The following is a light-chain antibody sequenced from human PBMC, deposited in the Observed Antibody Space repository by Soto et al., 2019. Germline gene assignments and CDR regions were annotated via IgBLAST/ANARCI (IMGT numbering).Light chain of an antibody. J-gene: IGLJ1*01. Sequence: QSALTQPASLSGSPGQSITISCTGTSSDIGAYDYVSWFQQHPGKAPKLMISEVNNRPSGVPDRFSGSKSGNTASLTVSGLQAEDEADYYCSSYAGSSNVFGTGIKVTVL. V-gene: IGLV2-8*01. CDR3: SSYAGSSNV. CDR2: EVN. CDR1: SSDIGAYDY.